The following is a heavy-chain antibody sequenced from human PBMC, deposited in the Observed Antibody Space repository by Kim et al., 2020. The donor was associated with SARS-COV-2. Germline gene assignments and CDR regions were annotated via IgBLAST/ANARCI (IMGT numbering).Heavy chain of an antibody. V-gene: IGHV3-9*01. D-gene: IGHD5-18*01. CDR1: GLSFDEYA. CDR3: AKDAKSALVPGNAFDI. J-gene: IGHJ3*02. CDR2: ISWSSGGI. Sequence: GGSLRLSCAASGLSFDEYAMHWVRQAPGKGLEWVSGISWSSGGIGYAASVKGRFTISRDNARKSLYLQMNSLRAEDTALYYCAKDAKSALVPGNAFDIWGQGTVVTVSS.